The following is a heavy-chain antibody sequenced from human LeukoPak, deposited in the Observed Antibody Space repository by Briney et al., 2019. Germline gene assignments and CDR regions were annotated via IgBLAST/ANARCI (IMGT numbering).Heavy chain of an antibody. J-gene: IGHJ4*02. CDR3: ARDVEAVAADGGWGY. V-gene: IGHV3-48*04. CDR1: GFTFSSYS. Sequence: GGSLRLSCAASGFTFSSYSINWVRQAPGKGLEWVSYISSSSSTIYYADSVKGRFTISGDNSKNSLYLQMNSLRAEDTAVYYCARDVEAVAADGGWGYWGQGTLVTVSS. CDR2: ISSSSSTI. D-gene: IGHD6-19*01.